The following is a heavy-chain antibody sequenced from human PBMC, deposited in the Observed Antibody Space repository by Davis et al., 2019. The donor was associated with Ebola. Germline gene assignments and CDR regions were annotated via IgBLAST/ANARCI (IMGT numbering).Heavy chain of an antibody. CDR2: IRDSGGRT. J-gene: IGHJ4*02. V-gene: IGHV3-23*01. Sequence: PGGSLRLSCAASGFTFSSYAMSWVRQAPGKGLEWVSAIRDSGGRTYYADSVKGRFTISRDNSKNTLYLQMNSLRAEDTAVYYCARDIAADYFDYWGQGTLVTVSS. CDR1: GFTFSSYA. D-gene: IGHD6-25*01. CDR3: ARDIAADYFDY.